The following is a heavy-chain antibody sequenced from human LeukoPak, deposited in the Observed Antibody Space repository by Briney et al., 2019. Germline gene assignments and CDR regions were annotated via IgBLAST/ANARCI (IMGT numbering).Heavy chain of an antibody. J-gene: IGHJ4*02. V-gene: IGHV4-39*01. CDR3: ARGDYYDSSGYQSPSFDY. CDR1: GGSISSSSYY. D-gene: IGHD3-22*01. Sequence: SETLSLTCTVSGGSISSSSYYWGWVRQPPGKGLEWIGSIYYSGSTYYNPSLKSRVTISVNTSKNQFSLKLSSVTAADTAVYYCARGDYYDSSGYQSPSFDYWGQGTLVTVSS. CDR2: IYYSGST.